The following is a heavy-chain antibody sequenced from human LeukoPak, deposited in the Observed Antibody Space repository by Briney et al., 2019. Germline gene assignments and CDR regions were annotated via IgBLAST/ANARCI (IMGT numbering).Heavy chain of an antibody. D-gene: IGHD3-22*01. CDR3: AREGLGDSSGYHHAFDI. CDR1: GYTFTDYY. CDR2: INPYSGGT. V-gene: IGHV1-2*02. Sequence: ASVKVSCKASGYTFTDYYMHWVRQAPGQGLEWMGWINPYSGGTNYAQKFQGRVTMTRDTSIGTAYMELSRLKSDDTAVYYCAREGLGDSSGYHHAFDIWGQGTMVTVSS. J-gene: IGHJ3*02.